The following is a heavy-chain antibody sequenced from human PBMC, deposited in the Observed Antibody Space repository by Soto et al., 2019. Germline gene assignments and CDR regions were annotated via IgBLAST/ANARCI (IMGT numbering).Heavy chain of an antibody. Sequence: ASVKVSCKASGYTFASCAMRWVRQAPGQRLEWMGWINAGNGNTKYSQKFQGRVTITRDTSASTAYMELSSLRSEDTAVYYCAREIAYYDILTGFRYYYYYMDVWGKGTTVTVSS. J-gene: IGHJ6*03. D-gene: IGHD3-9*01. CDR2: INAGNGNT. V-gene: IGHV1-3*01. CDR3: AREIAYYDILTGFRYYYYYMDV. CDR1: GYTFASCA.